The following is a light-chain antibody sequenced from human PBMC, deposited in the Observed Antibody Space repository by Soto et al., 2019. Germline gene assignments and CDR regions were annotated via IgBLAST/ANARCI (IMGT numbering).Light chain of an antibody. J-gene: IGLJ2*01. CDR1: RDDIGAYDY. CDR3: NSYTNSSAVV. V-gene: IGLV2-14*01. Sequence: QSVLTQPASVSGSPGQSITISCAGTRDDIGAYDYVSWYQQHPGNAPKLLVYEVTNRPSGVSDRFSGSKSGNTASLTTAGLQAEDEADYYCNSYTNSSAVVFGGGTK. CDR2: EVT.